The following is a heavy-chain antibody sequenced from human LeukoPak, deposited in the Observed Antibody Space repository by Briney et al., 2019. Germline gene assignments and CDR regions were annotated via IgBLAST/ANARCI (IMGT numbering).Heavy chain of an antibody. CDR2: VNPKSGDT. V-gene: IGHV1-2*06. CDR3: ARGPGSDWNFEF. CDR1: GYTFSGYY. Sequence: ASVKVSCKASGYTFSGYYMRWVRQAPGQGLEWMGRVNPKSGDTKYAQKFQDRVSMTRDTSITTAYLELNSLKSDDTAIYYCARGPGSDWNFEFWGRGTLITVSS. D-gene: IGHD6-19*01. J-gene: IGHJ2*01.